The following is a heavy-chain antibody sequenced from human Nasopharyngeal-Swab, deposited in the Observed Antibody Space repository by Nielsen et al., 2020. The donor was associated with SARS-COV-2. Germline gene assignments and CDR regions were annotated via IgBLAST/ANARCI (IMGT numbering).Heavy chain of an antibody. V-gene: IGHV3-9*01. Sequence: GGSLRLSCAASGFTFDDYAMHWVRQAPGKGLEWVSGISWNSGSIGYADSVKGRFTISSDNAKNSLYLQMNSLRAEDTALYYCAKDTYYYDSSGFDYWGQGTLVTVSS. CDR1: GFTFDDYA. D-gene: IGHD3-22*01. CDR2: ISWNSGSI. J-gene: IGHJ4*02. CDR3: AKDTYYYDSSGFDY.